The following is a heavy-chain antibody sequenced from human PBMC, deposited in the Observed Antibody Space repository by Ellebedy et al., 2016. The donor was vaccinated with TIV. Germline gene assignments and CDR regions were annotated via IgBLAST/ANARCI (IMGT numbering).Heavy chain of an antibody. V-gene: IGHV4-59*01. Sequence: SETLSLTCTVSGSSISSDYWSWIRQPPGKGLEWIGYIYYSGSTNYNPSLKSRVTISIDTSRKQFSLKLRSVTAADTAIYYCAFSAAMDAFDIWGQGTMVTVSS. J-gene: IGHJ3*02. CDR1: GSSISSDY. CDR2: IYYSGST. D-gene: IGHD2-2*01. CDR3: AFSAAMDAFDI.